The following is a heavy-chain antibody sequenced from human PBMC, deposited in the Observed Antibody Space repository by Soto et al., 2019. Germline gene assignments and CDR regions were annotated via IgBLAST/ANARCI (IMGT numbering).Heavy chain of an antibody. Sequence: QSGGSLRLSCAASGFTFSSYGMHWVRQAPGKGLEWVAVISYDGSNKYYADSVKGRFTISRDNSKNTLYLQMNSLRAEDTAVYYRAKDYTRDYYDSSGYYFDYWGQGTLVTVSS. V-gene: IGHV3-30*18. CDR2: ISYDGSNK. D-gene: IGHD3-22*01. CDR3: AKDYTRDYYDSSGYYFDY. J-gene: IGHJ4*02. CDR1: GFTFSSYG.